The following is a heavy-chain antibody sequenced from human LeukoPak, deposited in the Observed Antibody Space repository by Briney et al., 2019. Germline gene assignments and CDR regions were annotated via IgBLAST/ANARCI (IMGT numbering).Heavy chain of an antibody. D-gene: IGHD6-13*01. V-gene: IGHV3-7*01. CDR3: ARDGFVGAADY. CDR1: EFIFSGYW. Sequence: GGSLRLSCAASEFIFSGYWMNWVRQAPGKGLEWVANIKQDGSEKQYVDSVRGRFTISRDNAKNSLYLQMNSLRVGDTAVYYCARDGFVGAADYWGQGTLVTVSS. J-gene: IGHJ4*02. CDR2: IKQDGSEK.